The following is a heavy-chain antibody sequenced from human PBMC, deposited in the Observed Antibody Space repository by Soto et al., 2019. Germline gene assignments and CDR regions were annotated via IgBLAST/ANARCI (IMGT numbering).Heavy chain of an antibody. V-gene: IGHV4-31*03. CDR3: ARATVATARGMDV. CDR1: GGSISSRGHY. D-gene: IGHD4-17*01. J-gene: IGHJ6*02. CDR2: IYYSGDT. Sequence: SETLSLTCTVSGGSISSRGHYFFWIRPHPGKGLEWIGYIYYSGDTYYTPSLKSRLTISVDTSKNQLSPRLNSVTAADTAVYYCARATVATARGMDVWGQGTTVTVSS.